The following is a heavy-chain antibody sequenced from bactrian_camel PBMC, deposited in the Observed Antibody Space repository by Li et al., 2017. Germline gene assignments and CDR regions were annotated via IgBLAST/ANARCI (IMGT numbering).Heavy chain of an antibody. V-gene: IGHV3-3*01. CDR3: AARQLRGGDALREDAYND. CDR2: IYTGGAT. CDR1: GYSYRNYC. D-gene: IGHD1*01. Sequence: HVQLVESGGGSVQAGGSLRLSCSVSGYSYRNYCLGWFRQVPGKEPEGVAAIYTGGATWYVNSVKGRFTISRDTIANTVYLQMSSLKPEDTAMYFCAARQLRGGDALREDAYNDWGQGTQVTVS. J-gene: IGHJ4*01.